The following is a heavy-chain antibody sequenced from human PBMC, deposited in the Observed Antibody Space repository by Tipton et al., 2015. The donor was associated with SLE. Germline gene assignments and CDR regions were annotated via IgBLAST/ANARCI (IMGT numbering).Heavy chain of an antibody. CDR1: DDSISSYY. J-gene: IGHJ4*02. Sequence: TLSLTCTVSDDSISSYYWNWIRQPPGKGLEWIGYIDYSGSTNYNPSLKSRVTILIDTSKNQFSLRLSSVTAADTAVYYCAKDRMVAGAPYFDYWGQGTLVTVSS. CDR3: AKDRMVAGAPYFDY. CDR2: IDYSGST. D-gene: IGHD6-19*01. V-gene: IGHV4-59*12.